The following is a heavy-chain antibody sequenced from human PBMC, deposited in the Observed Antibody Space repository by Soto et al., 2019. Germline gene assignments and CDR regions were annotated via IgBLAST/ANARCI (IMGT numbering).Heavy chain of an antibody. V-gene: IGHV3-21*01. J-gene: IGHJ3*02. CDR2: ISSSSSYI. CDR3: ARVRAYGDYATFDI. Sequence: GGSLRLSCAASGFTFSSYSMNWVRQAPGKGLEWVSSISSSSSYIYYADSVKGRFTISRDNAKNSLYLQMNSLRAEDRAVYYCARVRAYGDYATFDIWGQGTMVTVSS. CDR1: GFTFSSYS. D-gene: IGHD4-17*01.